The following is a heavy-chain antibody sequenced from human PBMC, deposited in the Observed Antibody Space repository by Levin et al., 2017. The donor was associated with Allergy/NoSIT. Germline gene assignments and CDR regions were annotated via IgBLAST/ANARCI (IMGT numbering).Heavy chain of an antibody. V-gene: IGHV4-34*01. J-gene: IGHJ4*02. CDR1: GGSFSGYY. CDR2: INHSGST. Sequence: SETLSLTCAVYGGSFSGYYWSWIRQPPGKGLEWIGEINHSGSTNYNPSLKSRVTISVDTSKNQFSLKLSSVTAADTAVYYCARVLYCSGGSCDQAFDYWGQGTLVTVSS. CDR3: ARVLYCSGGSCDQAFDY. D-gene: IGHD2-15*01.